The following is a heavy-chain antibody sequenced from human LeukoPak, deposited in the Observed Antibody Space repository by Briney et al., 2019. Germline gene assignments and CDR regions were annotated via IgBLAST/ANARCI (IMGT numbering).Heavy chain of an antibody. CDR3: ARDRGGDFWSGYYTGHFDH. Sequence: PGGSLRLSCAASGFTFSSYWMSWVRQAPGKGLEWVANIKQDGSEKYYVDSVKGRFTISRDNAKNSLYLQMNSLRAEDTAVYYCARDRGGDFWSGYYTGHFDHWGQGTLVTVSP. D-gene: IGHD3-3*01. CDR1: GFTFSSYW. V-gene: IGHV3-7*01. J-gene: IGHJ4*02. CDR2: IKQDGSEK.